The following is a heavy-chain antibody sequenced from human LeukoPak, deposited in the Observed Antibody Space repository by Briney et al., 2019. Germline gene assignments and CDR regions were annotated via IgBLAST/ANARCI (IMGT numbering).Heavy chain of an antibody. CDR1: GGTFSSYA. D-gene: IGHD3-22*01. CDR2: IIPIFGTA. J-gene: IGHJ1*01. V-gene: IGHV1-69*13. Sequence: GASVKVSCKASGGTFSSYAISWVRQAPGQGLEWMGGIIPIFGTANYAQKFQGRVTITADESTSTAYMELSSLRSEDTAVYYCARGLGDYDSSGYYYDAYQTEYFQHWGQGTLVTVSS. CDR3: ARGLGDYDSSGYYYDAYQTEYFQH.